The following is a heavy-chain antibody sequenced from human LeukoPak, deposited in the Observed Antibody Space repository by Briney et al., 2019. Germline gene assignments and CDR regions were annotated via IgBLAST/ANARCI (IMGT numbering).Heavy chain of an antibody. Sequence: SVTVSCKASGGTFSSYAISWVRQAPGQGLEWMGGIIPIFGTANYAQKFQGRVTITTDESTSTAYMELSSLRSEDTAVYYCARGTGTGLFLGRYWGQGTLVTVSS. V-gene: IGHV1-69*05. CDR2: IIPIFGTA. CDR1: GGTFSSYA. D-gene: IGHD1-1*01. J-gene: IGHJ4*02. CDR3: ARGTGTGLFLGRY.